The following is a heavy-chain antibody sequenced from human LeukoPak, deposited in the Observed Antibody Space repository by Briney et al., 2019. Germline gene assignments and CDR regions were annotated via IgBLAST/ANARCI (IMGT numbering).Heavy chain of an antibody. CDR3: AKDGVYDWNDKSDY. V-gene: IGHV3-7*01. CDR2: IKRDGKEK. D-gene: IGHD1-20*01. J-gene: IGHJ4*02. Sequence: GGSLRLSCVASGFTFSSYWMSWVRQAPGGGLEWVANIKRDGKEKHYGDSVKGRFTISRDNARNSLYLQMSSLRAEDTAVYYCAKDGVYDWNDKSDYWGQGTLVTVSS. CDR1: GFTFSSYW.